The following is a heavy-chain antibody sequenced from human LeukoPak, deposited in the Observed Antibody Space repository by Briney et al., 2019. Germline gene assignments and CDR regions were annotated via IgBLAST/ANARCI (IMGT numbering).Heavy chain of an antibody. CDR3: ARDAASCSSTSCYLDY. CDR2: ISYDGSNK. D-gene: IGHD2-2*01. J-gene: IGHJ4*02. Sequence: PGGSLRLSCAASGFTFSSYAMHWVRQAPGKGLEGVAVISYDGSNKYYADSVKGRFTISRDNSKNTLYLQMNSLRAEDTAVYYCARDAASCSSTSCYLDYWGQGTLVTVSS. CDR1: GFTFSSYA. V-gene: IGHV3-30*01.